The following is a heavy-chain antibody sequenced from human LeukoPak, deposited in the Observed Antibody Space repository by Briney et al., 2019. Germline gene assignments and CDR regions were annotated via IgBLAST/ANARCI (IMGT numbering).Heavy chain of an antibody. V-gene: IGHV3-53*01. J-gene: IGHJ5*02. Sequence: PGGSLRLSCAASGFTVSSNYMSWVRQAPGKGLEWVSTISASGGNTHYADSVKGRFTISRDNAKNTLNLQMNSLRAEDTAVYYCARDLGQYYDTSDNWFDPWGQGTLVTVSS. CDR3: ARDLGQYYDTSDNWFDP. D-gene: IGHD3-22*01. CDR2: ISASGGNT. CDR1: GFTVSSNY.